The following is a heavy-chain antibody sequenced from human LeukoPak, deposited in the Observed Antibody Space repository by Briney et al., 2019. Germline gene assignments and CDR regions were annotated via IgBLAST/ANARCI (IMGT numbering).Heavy chain of an antibody. Sequence: PGRSLRLSCAASGFTFSSYAMHWVRQAPGKGLEWVAVISYDGSNKYYADSVKGRFTISRDNSKNTLYLQMNSLRAEDTAVYYRARGDRGYSYGYREYYFDYWGQGTLVTVSS. V-gene: IGHV3-30*04. CDR1: GFTFSSYA. CDR2: ISYDGSNK. J-gene: IGHJ4*02. CDR3: ARGDRGYSYGYREYYFDY. D-gene: IGHD5-18*01.